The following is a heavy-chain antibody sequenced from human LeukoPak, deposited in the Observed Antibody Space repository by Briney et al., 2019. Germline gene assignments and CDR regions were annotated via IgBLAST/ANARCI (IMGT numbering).Heavy chain of an antibody. CDR1: GGSFSGYY. CDR3: ARGYGSGSYFVY. Sequence: SETLSLTCAVYGGSFSGYYWSWIRQPPGKGLEWIGEINHSGSTNYNPSLKSRVTISVDTSKNQFSLKLSSVTAADTAVYYCARGYGSGSYFVYWGQGTLVTVSS. V-gene: IGHV4-34*01. D-gene: IGHD3-10*01. CDR2: INHSGST. J-gene: IGHJ4*02.